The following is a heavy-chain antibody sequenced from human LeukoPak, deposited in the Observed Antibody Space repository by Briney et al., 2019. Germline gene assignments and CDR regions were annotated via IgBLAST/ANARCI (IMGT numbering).Heavy chain of an antibody. V-gene: IGHV3-23*01. CDR3: ARGSIGNSSGWYYFDS. Sequence: PGGSLRLSCAASGFTFSSYAMSWVRQAPGKGLEWVSVISGSGGTTYYADSVKGRFTVSRDNAKNSLYLQMNSLRDEDTAVYYCARGSIGNSSGWYYFDSWGQGTLVTVSS. D-gene: IGHD6-19*01. J-gene: IGHJ4*02. CDR2: ISGSGGTT. CDR1: GFTFSSYA.